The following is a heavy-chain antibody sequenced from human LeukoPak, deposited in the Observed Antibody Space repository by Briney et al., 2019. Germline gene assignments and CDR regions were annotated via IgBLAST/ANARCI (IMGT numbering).Heavy chain of an antibody. Sequence: VKPGRSLRLSCAASGFTFSSYSMNWVRQAPGKGLEWVSSISSSSSYIYYADSVKGRFTISRDNAKNSLYLQMNSLRAEDTAVYYCATQTNYYDSSGPDRLGYWGQGTLVTVSS. CDR3: ATQTNYYDSSGPDRLGY. V-gene: IGHV3-21*01. D-gene: IGHD3-22*01. J-gene: IGHJ4*02. CDR2: ISSSSSYI. CDR1: GFTFSSYS.